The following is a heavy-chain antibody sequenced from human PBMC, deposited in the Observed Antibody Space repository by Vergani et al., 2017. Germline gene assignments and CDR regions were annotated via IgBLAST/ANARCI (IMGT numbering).Heavy chain of an antibody. CDR3: AKDRPTNMFRGAYGMDV. CDR2: IRFDGSNK. CDR1: GFPFSDYG. D-gene: IGHD3-10*01. V-gene: IGHV3-30*02. Sequence: VQLVESGGGEVQPGRSLRLSCSAAGFPFSDYGVHWVRQAPGKGLEWVAFIRFDGSNKYYGDSVNGRFIISRDNSKNTVDLRMNSLRTDDTAIYYCAKDRPTNMFRGAYGMDVWGQGTTVTVSS. J-gene: IGHJ6*02.